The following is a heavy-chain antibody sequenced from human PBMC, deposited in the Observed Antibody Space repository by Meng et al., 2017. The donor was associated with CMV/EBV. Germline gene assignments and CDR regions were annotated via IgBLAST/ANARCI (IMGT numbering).Heavy chain of an antibody. Sequence: GYYWSWIRQTPGKGLEWIGEINHSGSTNYNPSLKSRVTISVDTSKNQFSLKLSSVTAADTAVYYCARVDGITIFGVVITEGYYFDYWGQGTLVTVSS. V-gene: IGHV4-34*01. D-gene: IGHD3-3*01. CDR2: INHSGST. CDR3: ARVDGITIFGVVITEGYYFDY. CDR1: GYY. J-gene: IGHJ4*02.